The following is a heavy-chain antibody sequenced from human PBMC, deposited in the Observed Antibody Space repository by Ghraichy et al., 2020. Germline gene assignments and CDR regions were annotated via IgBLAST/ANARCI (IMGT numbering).Heavy chain of an antibody. CDR1: GFTFSSYW. D-gene: IGHD6-13*01. Sequence: GGSLRLSCAASGFTFSSYWMSWVRQAPGKGLEWVANIKQDGSEKYYVDSVKGRFTISRDNAKNSLYLQMNSLIAEDTADYYCARDYNMVYSSSWYPPNYYGMDVWGQGTTVTVSS. CDR3: ARDYNMVYSSSWYPPNYYGMDV. V-gene: IGHV3-7*01. CDR2: IKQDGSEK. J-gene: IGHJ6*02.